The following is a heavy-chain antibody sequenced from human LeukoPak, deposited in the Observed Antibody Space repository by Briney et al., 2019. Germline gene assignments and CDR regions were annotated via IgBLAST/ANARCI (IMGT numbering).Heavy chain of an antibody. V-gene: IGHV3-66*01. Sequence: GGSLRLSCAASGFTVSGNYMSWVRQAPGKGLEWLSVIHRGGNTYYADSVKGRFTISRDSSKNTVFLQMDSLRAEDTAVYYCARGVMREMATIGAFDIWGQGTVVTVSS. CDR1: GFTVSGNY. D-gene: IGHD5-24*01. J-gene: IGHJ3*02. CDR2: IHRGGNT. CDR3: ARGVMREMATIGAFDI.